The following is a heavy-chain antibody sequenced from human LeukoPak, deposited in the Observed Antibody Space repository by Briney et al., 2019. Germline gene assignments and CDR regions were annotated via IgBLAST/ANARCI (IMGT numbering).Heavy chain of an antibody. V-gene: IGHV3-21*01. Sequence: PGGSLRLSCAASGFTFSSYSMNWVRQAPGTGLEWVSSISGSSNYIYYADSVKGRFTISRDNAKNSLYLQMNSLRAEDTAVYYCARDQRDYYYYYMDVWGKGTTVTVSS. CDR3: ARDQRDYYYYYMDV. CDR1: GFTFSSYS. J-gene: IGHJ6*03. CDR2: ISGSSNYI. D-gene: IGHD6-25*01.